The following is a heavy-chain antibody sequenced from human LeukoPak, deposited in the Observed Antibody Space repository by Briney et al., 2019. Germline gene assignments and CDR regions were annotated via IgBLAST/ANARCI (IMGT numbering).Heavy chain of an antibody. CDR3: ARLSGGAND. D-gene: IGHD2-15*01. Sequence: PSETLSLTCTVSGGSISSSSYYWGWIRQPPGKGLEWIGSIYYSGSTYYNPSLKSRVTISVDTSKNQFSLKLSSVTAADTAVYYCARLSGGANDWGQGTLITVSS. CDR1: GGSISSSSYY. J-gene: IGHJ4*02. CDR2: IYYSGST. V-gene: IGHV4-39*07.